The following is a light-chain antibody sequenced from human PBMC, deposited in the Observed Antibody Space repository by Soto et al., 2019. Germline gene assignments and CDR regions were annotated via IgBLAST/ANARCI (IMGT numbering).Light chain of an antibody. CDR2: DNS. CDR1: SIGSKS. V-gene: IGLV3-21*02. Sequence: SSELTQPPSVSVAPGQTATITCGGNSIGSKSVHWYQQRPGQAPVVVVYDNSDRPSGIPERFSGSNSGNTATLTINRVEAGDEADYYCQVWDSGSDHPGVFGGGTKVT. CDR3: QVWDSGSDHPGV. J-gene: IGLJ3*02.